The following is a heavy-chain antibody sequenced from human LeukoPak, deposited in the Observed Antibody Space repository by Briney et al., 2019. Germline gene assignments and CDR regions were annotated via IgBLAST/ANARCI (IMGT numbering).Heavy chain of an antibody. V-gene: IGHV7-4-1*02. CDR2: INTNTGNP. D-gene: IGHD3-10*01. Sequence: ASVKVSCKASGYTFTSYGISWVRQAPGQGLEWMGWINTNTGNPTYAQGFTGRFVFSLDTSVSTAYLQISSLKAEDTAVYYCARAFRTYYYGSGSYYTFDYWGQGTLVTVSS. CDR1: GYTFTSYG. J-gene: IGHJ4*02. CDR3: ARAFRTYYYGSGSYYTFDY.